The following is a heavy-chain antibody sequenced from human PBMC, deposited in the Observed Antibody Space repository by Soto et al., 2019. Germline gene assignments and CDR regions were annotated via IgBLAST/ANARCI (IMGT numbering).Heavy chain of an antibody. CDR1: GFTFSRHG. Sequence: QVQLVESGGGVVQPGTSLRLSCAASGFTFSRHGMHWVRQTPGKGLEWLAVILNDASGHWYADSVKGRFTISRANFENTLYLQMNGLRLEGTAMYYCARDDDYPDNGFDYWGQGTLVTVSS. J-gene: IGHJ4*02. CDR2: ILNDASGH. CDR3: ARDDDYPDNGFDY. D-gene: IGHD4-17*01. V-gene: IGHV3-33*01.